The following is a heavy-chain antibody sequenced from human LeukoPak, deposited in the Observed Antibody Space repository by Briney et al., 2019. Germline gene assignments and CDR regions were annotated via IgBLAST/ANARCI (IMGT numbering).Heavy chain of an antibody. Sequence: RASETLSLTCTVSGASIRSGCYYWSWLRHQPGKGLEWIGYIYYSGSTYYNPSLKSRVTISVDTSKNQFSLKLSSVTAAETAAYYCARGGIPNFDPWGQGTLVTVSS. V-gene: IGHV4-31*03. J-gene: IGHJ5*02. CDR2: IYYSGST. CDR3: ARGGIPNFDP. D-gene: IGHD2-2*02. CDR1: GASIRSGCYY.